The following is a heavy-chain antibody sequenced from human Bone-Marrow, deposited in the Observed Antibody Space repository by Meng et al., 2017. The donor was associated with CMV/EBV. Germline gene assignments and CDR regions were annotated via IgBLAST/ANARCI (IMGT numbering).Heavy chain of an antibody. CDR1: GFIFSSSG. V-gene: IGHV3-30*19. J-gene: IGHJ4*02. CDR3: ARDWSRQVSILIDY. CDR2: ISYDGSNK. Sequence: GGSLRLSCGTSGFIFSSSGMHWVRQAPGKGLEWVAVISYDGSNKYYADSVKGRFTISRDNSKNTLYLQMNSLRAEDTAVYYCARDWSRQVSILIDYWGQGTLVTVSS. D-gene: IGHD3-3*02.